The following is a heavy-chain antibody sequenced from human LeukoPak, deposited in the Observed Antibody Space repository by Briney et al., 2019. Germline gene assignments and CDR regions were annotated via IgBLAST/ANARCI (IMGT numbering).Heavy chain of an antibody. Sequence: GASVKVSCKASGYTFTGYYMHWVRQAPGQGLEWMGRINPTSGGTNYAQKFQGRVTMTRDTSISTAYMELSRLRSDDTAVYYCARWTSQYYYDSSGYYDDAFDIWGQGTMVTVSS. CDR3: ARWTSQYYYDSSGYYDDAFDI. CDR1: GYTFTGYY. D-gene: IGHD3-22*01. CDR2: INPTSGGT. V-gene: IGHV1-2*06. J-gene: IGHJ3*02.